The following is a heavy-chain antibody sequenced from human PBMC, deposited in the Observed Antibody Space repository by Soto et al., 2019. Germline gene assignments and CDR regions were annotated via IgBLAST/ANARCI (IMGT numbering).Heavy chain of an antibody. V-gene: IGHV3-13*01. D-gene: IGHD3-22*01. CDR3: ARGVHYYDSSGLYYFDY. J-gene: IGHJ4*02. Sequence: GGSLRLSCAASGFTFSSYDMHWVRQVTGKGLEWVSAIGTAGDTYYPGSVKGRFTIPRENAKNSLYLQMNSLRAGDTAVYYCARGVHYYDSSGLYYFDYWGQGTLVTVSS. CDR2: IGTAGDT. CDR1: GFTFSSYD.